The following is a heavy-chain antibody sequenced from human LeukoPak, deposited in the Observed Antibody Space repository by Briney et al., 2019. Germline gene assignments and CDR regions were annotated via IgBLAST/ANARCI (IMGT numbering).Heavy chain of an antibody. J-gene: IGHJ3*02. V-gene: IGHV4-59*12. CDR3: ARARAISSRDAFDI. CDR1: GGSITNYY. Sequence: SETLSLTCTVSGGSITNYYCNWIRQPPGKGLEWIGYIYNTGNTKYNPSLKTRVTISGDTSKKQFSLKLSSVTAADTAVYYCARARAISSRDAFDIWGQGTMVTVSS. CDR2: IYNTGNT. D-gene: IGHD6-13*01.